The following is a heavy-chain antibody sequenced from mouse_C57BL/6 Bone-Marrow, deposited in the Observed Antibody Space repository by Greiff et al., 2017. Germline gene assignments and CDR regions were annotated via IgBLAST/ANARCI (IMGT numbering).Heavy chain of an antibody. J-gene: IGHJ4*01. V-gene: IGHV1-81*01. D-gene: IGHD1-1*01. Sequence: VQLKESGAELARPGASVKLSCKASGYTFTSYGISWVKQRTGQGLEWIGEIYPRSGNTYYNEKFKGKATLTADKSSSTAYMELRSLTSEDSAVYFCANHYYGSRNAMDYWGQGTSVTVSS. CDR3: ANHYYGSRNAMDY. CDR1: GYTFTSYG. CDR2: IYPRSGNT.